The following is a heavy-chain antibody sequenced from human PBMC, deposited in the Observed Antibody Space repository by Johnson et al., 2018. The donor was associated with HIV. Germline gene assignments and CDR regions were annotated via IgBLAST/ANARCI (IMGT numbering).Heavy chain of an antibody. CDR1: GFTFSSYA. CDR3: ARAARRIAAAGRGDDI. J-gene: IGHJ3*02. D-gene: IGHD6-13*01. V-gene: IGHV3-30-3*01. CDR2: ISYDGSNK. Sequence: QVQLVESGGGVVQPGRSLRLSCAASGFTFSSYAMHWVRQAPGKGLEWVAVISYDGSNKYYADSVQGRFTISRDNAKNSLYLQMTSLRAEDTAVYYCARAARRIAAAGRGDDIWGQGTMVTVSS.